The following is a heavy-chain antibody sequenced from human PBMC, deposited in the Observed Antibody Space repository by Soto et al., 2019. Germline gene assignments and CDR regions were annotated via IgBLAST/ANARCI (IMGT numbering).Heavy chain of an antibody. Sequence: QVQLVQSGAEVKKPGSSVKVSYKASGGTFSSYAISWVRQAPGQGLEWMGGIIPIFGTANYAQKFQGRVTITADETTCTAYMELSSLRSEDTAVYYCALSGYDYPYYYYYGMDVWGQGTTVTVSS. CDR2: IIPIFGTA. J-gene: IGHJ6*02. CDR3: ALSGYDYPYYYYYGMDV. CDR1: GGTFSSYA. D-gene: IGHD5-12*01. V-gene: IGHV1-69*01.